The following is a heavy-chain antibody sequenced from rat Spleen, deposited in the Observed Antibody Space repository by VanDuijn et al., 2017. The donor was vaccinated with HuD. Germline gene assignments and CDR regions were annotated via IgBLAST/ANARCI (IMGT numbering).Heavy chain of an antibody. J-gene: IGHJ2*01. V-gene: IGHV5-20*01. CDR3: TLYESGSFDY. D-gene: IGHD4-3*01. CDR2: ISYDGGGT. Sequence: EVQLVESGGGLVQPGRSLKLSCAASEFTFSDYYMAWVRQAPTKGLEWVASISYDGGGTYYRDSVKGRFTISRDNAKSTLYLQMNSLRSEDTATYYCTLYESGSFDYWGQGVMVTVSS. CDR1: EFTFSDYY.